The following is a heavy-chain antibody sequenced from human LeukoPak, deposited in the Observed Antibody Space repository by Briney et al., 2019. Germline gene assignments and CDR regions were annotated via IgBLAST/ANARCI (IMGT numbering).Heavy chain of an antibody. D-gene: IGHD3-22*01. CDR3: ASSRGYYDSSGYYHDAFDI. V-gene: IGHV4-59*01. CDR2: IYYSGST. CDR1: GGSFSGYY. Sequence: SETLSLTCAVYGGSFSGYYWSWIRQPPGKGLEWIGYIYYSGSTNYNPSLKSRVTISVDTSKNQFSLKLSSVTAADTAVYYCASSRGYYDSSGYYHDAFDIWGQGTMVTVSS. J-gene: IGHJ3*02.